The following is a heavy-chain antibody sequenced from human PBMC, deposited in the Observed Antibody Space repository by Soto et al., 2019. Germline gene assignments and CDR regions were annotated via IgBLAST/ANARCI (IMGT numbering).Heavy chain of an antibody. CDR3: APHYPDSSGYFDH. Sequence: QVQLVQSGTEVKKPGASVKVSCKASGYMFTGNYMHWVRQAPGQGLEYMGWINPNSGATNYAQKFQGRVTMTWDTCISTAYVELSRLRSDDTAVYYCAPHYPDSSGYFDHWGQGTLVTVSS. J-gene: IGHJ4*02. CDR1: GYMFTGNY. D-gene: IGHD3-22*01. CDR2: INPNSGAT. V-gene: IGHV1-2*02.